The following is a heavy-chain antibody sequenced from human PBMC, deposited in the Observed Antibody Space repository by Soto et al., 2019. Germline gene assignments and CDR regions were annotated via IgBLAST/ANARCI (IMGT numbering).Heavy chain of an antibody. CDR1: GFTFRSYA. V-gene: IGHV3-64D*09. Sequence: GGSLRLSCSASGFTFRSYAMHWVRQAPGKGLEYVSSINSNGGSTYYADSAEGRFSISRDNSKNTLSLQMTSLTTDDTGVWYCMRGESFGPRVIVSWGQGTLVTVSS. J-gene: IGHJ4*02. D-gene: IGHD3-3*01. CDR3: MRGESFGPRVIVS. CDR2: INSNGGST.